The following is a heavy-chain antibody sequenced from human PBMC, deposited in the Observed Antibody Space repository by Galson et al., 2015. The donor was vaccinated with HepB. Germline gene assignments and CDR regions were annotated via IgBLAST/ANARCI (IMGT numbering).Heavy chain of an antibody. J-gene: IGHJ5*02. CDR1: GYSFTNYG. D-gene: IGHD2-15*01. Sequence: SVKVSCKASGYSFTNYGISWVRQAPGQGLEWLGWSSAYSDKANYAQIVQGRVTMTTDTSTSTAYMELRSLTSDDTAMYYCVREWYCSGRNCVDCFDPWGHGTVVTVSS. CDR3: VREWYCSGRNCVDCFDP. V-gene: IGHV1-18*04. CDR2: SSAYSDKA.